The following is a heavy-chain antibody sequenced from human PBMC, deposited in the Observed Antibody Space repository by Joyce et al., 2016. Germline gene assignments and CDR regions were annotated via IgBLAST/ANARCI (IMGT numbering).Heavy chain of an antibody. V-gene: IGHV3-23*04. CDR1: YRFSNKNV. CDR2: IGASGGAR. Sequence: EMQLEESGGTLVHPGGSLRLSCKVSYRFSNKNVMGWVRQAPGKCLEWFWAIGASGGARYYADSVKGRFTVSRDKSENMMYLQMTSLQIEDTAIYYCARAKTVVVAYTLRDGFDVWGQGTKVAVSS. CDR3: ARAKTVVVAYTLRDGFDV. J-gene: IGHJ3*01. D-gene: IGHD2-15*01.